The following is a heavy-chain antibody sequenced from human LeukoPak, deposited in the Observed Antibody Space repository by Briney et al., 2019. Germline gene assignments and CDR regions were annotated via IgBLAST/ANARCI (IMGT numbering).Heavy chain of an antibody. CDR1: GYTFTSYA. Sequence: ASVKVSCKASGYTFTSYAMHWVRQAPGQRLEWMGWINAGNGNTKYSQKFQGIVTITRDTSASTAYMELSSLRSEDTAVYYCARDYYGGKPYNWFDPWGQGTLVTVSS. V-gene: IGHV1-3*01. CDR2: INAGNGNT. J-gene: IGHJ5*02. D-gene: IGHD3-10*01. CDR3: ARDYYGGKPYNWFDP.